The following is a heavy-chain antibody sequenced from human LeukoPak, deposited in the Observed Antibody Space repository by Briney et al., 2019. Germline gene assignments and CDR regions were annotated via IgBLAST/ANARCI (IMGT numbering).Heavy chain of an antibody. CDR3: ARGHRSGRQGRDY. V-gene: IGHV1-46*01. J-gene: IGHJ4*02. Sequence: ASVKVSCKASGDTFTSYYIHWVRQAPGQGLEWMGIIFPSGGGTSYAQKFQGRVTMTSDTSTSTVYMELSSLRSEDTAMYYCARGHRSGRQGRDYWGQGTLVTVSS. CDR2: IFPSGGGT. CDR1: GDTFTSYY. D-gene: IGHD6-19*01.